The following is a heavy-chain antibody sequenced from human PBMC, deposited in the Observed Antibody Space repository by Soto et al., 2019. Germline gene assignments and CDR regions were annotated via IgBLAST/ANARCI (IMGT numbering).Heavy chain of an antibody. Sequence: QVQLEQSAPEVKKPGASVKVSCKASGYTFSTYGISWVRQAPGQGLAWMGWINTHNGNTNYSQNLKGRVTMNADTSTSTAYLELRTLRSDGTAVYYCTREGSAPYYYYGMDVWGQGNTVTVSS. CDR2: INTHNGNT. V-gene: IGHV1-18*01. D-gene: IGHD3-10*01. J-gene: IGHJ6*02. CDR1: GYTFSTYG. CDR3: TREGSAPYYYYGMDV.